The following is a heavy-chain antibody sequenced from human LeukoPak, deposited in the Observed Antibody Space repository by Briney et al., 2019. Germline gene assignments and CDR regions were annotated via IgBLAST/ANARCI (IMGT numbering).Heavy chain of an antibody. CDR2: IKRKTDAGTT. J-gene: IGHJ4*02. CDR1: GFTFSDAW. V-gene: IGHV3-15*07. D-gene: IGHD7-27*01. Sequence: GGSLRLSCAASGFTFSDAWMNWVRQAPGKGLEWVGRIKRKTDAGTTDYAAPVKGRFTISRDDSKNTLYLQMNSLKTEDTAVYYCATGNWGPYWGQGTLVTVSS. CDR3: ATGNWGPY.